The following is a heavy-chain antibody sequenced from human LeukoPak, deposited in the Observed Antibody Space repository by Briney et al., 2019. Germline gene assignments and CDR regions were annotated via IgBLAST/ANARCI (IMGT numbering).Heavy chain of an antibody. Sequence: EASVKVSCKASGYTFTSDGISWVRQAPGQGLEWMGWISTYNANTNYARKLQGRLTLTTDTSTSTAYMELRSLRSDDTAVYYCARDRGYCSGGSCYRYWFDPWGQGTLVTVSS. CDR2: ISTYNANT. D-gene: IGHD2-15*01. V-gene: IGHV1-18*01. J-gene: IGHJ5*02. CDR1: GYTFTSDG. CDR3: ARDRGYCSGGSCYRYWFDP.